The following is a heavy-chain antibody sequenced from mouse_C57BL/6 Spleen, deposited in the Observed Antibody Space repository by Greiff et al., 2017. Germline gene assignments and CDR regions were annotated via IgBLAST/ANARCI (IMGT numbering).Heavy chain of an antibody. CDR1: GYAFSSYW. D-gene: IGHD4-1*01. J-gene: IGHJ3*01. V-gene: IGHV1-80*01. Sequence: VQLQQSGAELVKPGASVKISCKASGYAFSSYWMNWVKQRPGKGLEWIGQIYPGDGDTNYNGKFKGKATLTADKSSSTAYMQLSSLTSEDSAVYFCARGNWDVAWFAYWGQGTLVTVSA. CDR3: ARGNWDVAWFAY. CDR2: IYPGDGDT.